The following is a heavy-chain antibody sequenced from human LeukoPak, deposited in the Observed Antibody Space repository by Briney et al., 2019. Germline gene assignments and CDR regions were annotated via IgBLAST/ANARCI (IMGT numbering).Heavy chain of an antibody. J-gene: IGHJ6*03. CDR2: IIPIFGTA. CDR3: ARGVIPPDYYYYYMDV. CDR1: GGTFSSYA. D-gene: IGHD3-22*01. V-gene: IGHV1-69*05. Sequence: GASVKVSCKASGGTFSSYAISWVRQAPGQGLEWMGGIIPIFGTANYAQKFQGRVTITTDESTSTAYMELSSLRSEDTAVYYCARGVIPPDYYYYYMDVWGKGTTVTVSS.